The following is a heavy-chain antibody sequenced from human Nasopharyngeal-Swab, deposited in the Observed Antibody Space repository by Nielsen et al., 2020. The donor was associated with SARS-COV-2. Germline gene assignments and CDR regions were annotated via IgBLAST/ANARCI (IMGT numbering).Heavy chain of an antibody. Sequence: SVKVSCKASAYTFTRYYMHWVRQAPGQGLEWMGIINPSGGSTSYAQKFQGRVTMTRDTSTSTVYMELSSLSSEDTAVYYCARDQAARLSHAGYWGQGTLVTVSS. J-gene: IGHJ4*02. V-gene: IGHV1-46*01. CDR2: INPSGGST. CDR3: ARDQAARLSHAGY. D-gene: IGHD6-6*01. CDR1: AYTFTRYY.